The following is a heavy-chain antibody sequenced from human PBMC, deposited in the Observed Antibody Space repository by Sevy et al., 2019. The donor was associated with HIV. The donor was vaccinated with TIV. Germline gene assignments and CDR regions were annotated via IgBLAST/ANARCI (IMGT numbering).Heavy chain of an antibody. Sequence: ASVKVSCKASGYTFTSYGISWVRQAPGQGLEWMGWISAYNGNTNYAQKLQGRVTMTTDTSTSTAYMELSSRRSDDTAVYYCARAKTGIGLIDWFDPWGQGTLVTVSS. CDR3: ARAKTGIGLIDWFDP. CDR2: ISAYNGNT. V-gene: IGHV1-18*01. CDR1: GYTFTSYG. D-gene: IGHD3-16*01. J-gene: IGHJ5*02.